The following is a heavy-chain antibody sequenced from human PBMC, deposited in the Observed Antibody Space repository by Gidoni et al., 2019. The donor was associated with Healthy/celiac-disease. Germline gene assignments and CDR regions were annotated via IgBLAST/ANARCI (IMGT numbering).Heavy chain of an antibody. CDR3: ARRQYSSGCFDY. J-gene: IGHJ4*02. CDR1: GGSISISRYY. D-gene: IGHD6-19*01. CDR2: IYYSGST. V-gene: IGHV4-39*01. Sequence: QLQLQESGPGLVKPSETLSLTCTVSGGSISISRYYWGWIRQPPGKGLEWIGSIYYSGSTYYNPSLKSRVTISVDTSKNQFSLKLSSVTAADTAVYYCARRQYSSGCFDYWGQGTLVTVSS.